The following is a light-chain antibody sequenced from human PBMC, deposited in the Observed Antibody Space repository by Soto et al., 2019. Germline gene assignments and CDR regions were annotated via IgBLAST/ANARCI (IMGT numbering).Light chain of an antibody. Sequence: QSALMQPPSVSGSPGQSVTISCTGTISDVGSYDYVSWYQQHPGKAPKLMIYEVNKRPSGVPDRFSGSKSGNTASLTVSGLQAEDEADYYCSSYAGSSNVFGTGTKLTVL. J-gene: IGLJ1*01. V-gene: IGLV2-8*01. CDR2: EVN. CDR3: SSYAGSSNV. CDR1: ISDVGSYDY.